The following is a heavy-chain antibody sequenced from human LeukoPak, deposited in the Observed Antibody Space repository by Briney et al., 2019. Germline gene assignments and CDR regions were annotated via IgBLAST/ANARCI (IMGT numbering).Heavy chain of an antibody. Sequence: ASVKVSCKASGYTFTGYYMHWVRQAPGQGLEWMGWINPNRGGAKYAQNFQGRVIMTTDTSISTAYMELSSLRSDDTAVYYCARSSPPTYYHFYYYMDVWGKGSTVTVSS. J-gene: IGHJ6*03. CDR1: GYTFTGYY. CDR3: ARSSPPTYYHFYYYMDV. CDR2: INPNRGGA. D-gene: IGHD6-13*01. V-gene: IGHV1-2*02.